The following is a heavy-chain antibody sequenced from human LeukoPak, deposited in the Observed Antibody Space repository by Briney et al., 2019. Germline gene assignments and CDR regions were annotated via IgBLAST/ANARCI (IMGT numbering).Heavy chain of an antibody. V-gene: IGHV4-61*08. Sequence: SETLSLTCAVSGGSISSGGYYWSWIRQPPGKGLEWIGYIYYSGSTNYNPSLKSRVTISVDTSKNQFSLKLSSVTAADTAVYYCARLGGATSPFGYCGQGTLVTVSS. D-gene: IGHD1-26*01. CDR3: ARLGGATSPFGY. J-gene: IGHJ4*02. CDR1: GGSISSGGYY. CDR2: IYYSGST.